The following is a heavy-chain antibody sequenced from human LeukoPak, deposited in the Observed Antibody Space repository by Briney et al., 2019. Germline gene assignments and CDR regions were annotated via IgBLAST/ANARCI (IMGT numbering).Heavy chain of an antibody. V-gene: IGHV1-24*01. D-gene: IGHD3-22*01. Sequence: ASVKVSCKVSGYTLTELSMHWVRQAPGKGLEWMGGFDPEDGETIYAQKFQGRVTMTEDTSTDTAYMELSSLRSEDTAVYYCATTYYYDSSGYEEAFDYWGQGTLVTVSS. CDR3: ATTYYYDSSGYEEAFDY. CDR1: GYTLTELS. CDR2: FDPEDGET. J-gene: IGHJ4*02.